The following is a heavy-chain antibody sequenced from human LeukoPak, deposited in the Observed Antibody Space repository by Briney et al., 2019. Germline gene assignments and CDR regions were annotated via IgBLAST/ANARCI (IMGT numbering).Heavy chain of an antibody. J-gene: IGHJ3*02. V-gene: IGHV5-51*01. Sequence: GESLKISCKGSGYSFTSYWIGWVRQMPGKGLEWMGIIYPGDSDTRYSPSFQGQVTISADKSISTAYLQWSSLKASDTAMYYCARQRCSGGSCYQHDAFDIWGQGTMVTVSS. D-gene: IGHD2-15*01. CDR2: IYPGDSDT. CDR1: GYSFTSYW. CDR3: ARQRCSGGSCYQHDAFDI.